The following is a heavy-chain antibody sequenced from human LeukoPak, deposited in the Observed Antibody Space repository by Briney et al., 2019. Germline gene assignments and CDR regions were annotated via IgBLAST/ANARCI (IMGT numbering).Heavy chain of an antibody. CDR3: AKDLVATGRYFDY. D-gene: IGHD5-12*01. CDR2: IRYHGNDK. V-gene: IGHV3-30*02. CDR1: GFTFRNYG. Sequence: GGSLRLSCAASGFTFRNYGMHWVRQAPGQGLQWVAFIRYHGNDKYYADSVKGRFTVSRDNSESTLYLQMNSLRTEDTAVYYCAKDLVATGRYFDYWGQGAPVTVSS. J-gene: IGHJ4*02.